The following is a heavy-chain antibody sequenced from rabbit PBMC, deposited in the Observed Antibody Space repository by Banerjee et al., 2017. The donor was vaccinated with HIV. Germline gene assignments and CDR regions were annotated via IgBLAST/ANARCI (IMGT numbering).Heavy chain of an antibody. D-gene: IGHD7-1*01. V-gene: IGHV1S45*01. CDR1: GFSFSNKYV. CDR2: IYAGSSGSA. Sequence: QEQLEESGGDLVKPEGSLTITCTASGFSFSNKYVMCWVRQAPGKGLEWIGTIYAGSSGSAYYASWVNGRFTISKTSSTTVTLQMTSLTAADTATYFCARAGYAGYGHAPLYYFNLWGPGTLVTVS. CDR3: ARAGYAGYGHAPLYYFNL. J-gene: IGHJ4*01.